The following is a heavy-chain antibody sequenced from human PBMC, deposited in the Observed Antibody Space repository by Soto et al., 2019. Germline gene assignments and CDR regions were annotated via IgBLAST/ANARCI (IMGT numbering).Heavy chain of an antibody. CDR3: ARRYGGNFDY. CDR1: GGSINNYN. D-gene: IGHD1-26*01. CDR2: IYDSGST. Sequence: QVQLQESGPGLVKPSETLSLTCTVSGGSINNYNWSWIRQPPGKGLEWIWYIYDSGSTNYNPSLKSRVTISVDTSKNQFSLKLSSVTAADTAVYYCARRYGGNFDYWGQGTLVTVSS. V-gene: IGHV4-59*01. J-gene: IGHJ4*02.